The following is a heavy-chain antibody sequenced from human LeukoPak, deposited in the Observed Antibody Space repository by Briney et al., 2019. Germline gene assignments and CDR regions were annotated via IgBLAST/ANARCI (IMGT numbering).Heavy chain of an antibody. CDR2: IIPIFGTA. CDR1: GGTFTSYA. V-gene: IGHV1-69*13. CDR3: ASGYSYGYQPNFDY. Sequence: ASVKVSCKASGGTFTSYAISWVRQAPGQGLKWMGGIIPIFGTANYAQKFQGRVTITADESTSTAYMELSSLRSEDTAVYYCASGYSYGYQPNFDYWGQGTLVTVSS. D-gene: IGHD5-18*01. J-gene: IGHJ4*02.